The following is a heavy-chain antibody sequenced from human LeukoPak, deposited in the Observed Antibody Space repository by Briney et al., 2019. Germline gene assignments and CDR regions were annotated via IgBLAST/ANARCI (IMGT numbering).Heavy chain of an antibody. Sequence: GGSLRLSCAASGFTVSSNYMSWVRQAPGKGLEWVSVIYSGGSTYYADSVKGRFTISRDNSKNTLYLQMNSLRAENTAVYYCARDRVLRSGYYNYYYYGMDVWGQGTTVTVSS. CDR2: IYSGGST. J-gene: IGHJ6*02. V-gene: IGHV3-53*01. CDR1: GFTVSSNY. D-gene: IGHD3-22*01. CDR3: ARDRVLRSGYYNYYYYGMDV.